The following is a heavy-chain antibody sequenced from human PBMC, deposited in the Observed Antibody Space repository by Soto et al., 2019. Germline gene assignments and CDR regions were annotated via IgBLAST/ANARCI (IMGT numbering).Heavy chain of an antibody. J-gene: IGHJ4*02. CDR1: GFTFSSYG. CDR3: AKDSGSYSYFDY. D-gene: IGHD1-26*01. Sequence: QVQLVESGGGVVQPGRSLRLSCAASGFTFSSYGMHWVRQAPGKGLEWVAVKSYDGSNKYYADSVKGRFTISRDNSKNTLYLQMNSLRAEDTAVYYCAKDSGSYSYFDYWGQGTLVTVSS. CDR2: KSYDGSNK. V-gene: IGHV3-30*18.